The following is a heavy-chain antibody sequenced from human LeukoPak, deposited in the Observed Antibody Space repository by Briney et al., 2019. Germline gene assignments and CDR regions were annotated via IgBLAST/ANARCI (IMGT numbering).Heavy chain of an antibody. V-gene: IGHV1-2*02. CDR3: AKEIVVYYYYGMDV. D-gene: IGHD1-26*01. CDR1: GYTFTGYY. CDR2: INPNSGGT. Sequence: ASVKVSCKASGYTFTGYYMHWVRQAPGQGLEWMGWINPNSGGTNYAQKFQGRVTMTRDTSISTAYMELSRLRSDDTAVYYCAKEIVVYYYYGMDVWGQGTTVTVSS. J-gene: IGHJ6*02.